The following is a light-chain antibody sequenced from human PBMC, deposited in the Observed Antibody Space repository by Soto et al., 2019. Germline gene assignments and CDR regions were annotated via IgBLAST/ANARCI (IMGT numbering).Light chain of an antibody. V-gene: IGKV3-20*01. CDR3: QECGSSPS. CDR1: QSVSSSY. Sequence: EIVLTQSPGTLSLSPGERATLSCMASQSVSSSYLAWYQPKLGQAPRLLIYDTSSRVTGIPDSVSGSGSGTDFTLTLSRLEPEDFAVYYCQECGSSPSFGQGTMVELK. J-gene: IGKJ1*01. CDR2: DTS.